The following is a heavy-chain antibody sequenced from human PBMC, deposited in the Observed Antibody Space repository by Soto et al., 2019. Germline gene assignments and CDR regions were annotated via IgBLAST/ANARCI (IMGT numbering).Heavy chain of an antibody. CDR2: IIPIFGTA. CDR3: ASSWNYAGTMVRGVNPFDY. J-gene: IGHJ4*02. V-gene: IGHV1-69*01. CDR1: GGTFSSYA. D-gene: IGHD3-10*01. Sequence: QVQLVQSGAGVKKPGSSVKVSCKASGGTFSSYAISWVRQAPGQGLEWMGGIIPIFGTANYAQKFQGRVTITADESTSTSYMELSSLRSEDTAVYYCASSWNYAGTMVRGVNPFDYWGQGTLVTVSS.